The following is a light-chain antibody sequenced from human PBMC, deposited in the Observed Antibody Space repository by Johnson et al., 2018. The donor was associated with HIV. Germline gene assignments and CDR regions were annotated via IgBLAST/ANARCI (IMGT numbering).Light chain of an antibody. CDR2: ENN. CDR1: GSNIGNNY. J-gene: IGLJ1*01. Sequence: QSVLTQPPSVSAAPGQKVTISCSGNGSNIGNNYVSWFQHLPGAAPKLLIYENNKRPSGIPDRFSGSKSGTSATLGITGLQTGDEADYYCGTWDSSLSAVYVFGTGTKVTVL. CDR3: GTWDSSLSAVYV. V-gene: IGLV1-51*02.